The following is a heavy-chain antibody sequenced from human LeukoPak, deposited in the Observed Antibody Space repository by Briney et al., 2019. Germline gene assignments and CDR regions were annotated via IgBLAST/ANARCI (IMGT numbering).Heavy chain of an antibody. Sequence: PGGSLRLSRAASGFSFDAYAMSWVRQAPGKGLEWVSSISETGRTTSYTDSVKGRFTISRDKSKSTPHLQMNRLRAEDTALYYCAKDHDNTDFYYYFDSWGQGTLVTVSS. CDR3: AKDHDNTDFYYYFDS. D-gene: IGHD3-10*01. CDR2: ISETGRTT. CDR1: GFSFDAYA. V-gene: IGHV3-23*01. J-gene: IGHJ4*02.